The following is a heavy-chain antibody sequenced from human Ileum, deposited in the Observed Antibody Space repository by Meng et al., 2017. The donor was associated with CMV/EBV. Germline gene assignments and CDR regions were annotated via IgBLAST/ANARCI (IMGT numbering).Heavy chain of an antibody. CDR3: ARVPLPVLRFLEWPKFDY. D-gene: IGHD3-3*01. J-gene: IGHJ4*02. CDR2: IWYDGSNK. V-gene: IGHV3-33*01. CDR1: GFTFSSYG. Sequence: GGSLRLSCAASGFTFSSYGMHWVRQAPGKGLEWVAVIWYDGSNKYYADSVKGRFTISRDNSKNTLYLQMNSLRAEDTAVYYCARVPLPVLRFLEWPKFDYWGQGTLVTVSS.